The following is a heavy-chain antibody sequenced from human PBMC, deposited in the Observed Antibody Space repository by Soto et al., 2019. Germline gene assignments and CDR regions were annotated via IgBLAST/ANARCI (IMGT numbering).Heavy chain of an antibody. J-gene: IGHJ5*02. D-gene: IGHD6-13*01. CDR2: IYYSGST. CDR3: ARLKYSSSWYEGDWFDP. CDR1: GGSISSSSYY. Sequence: QLQLQESGPGLVKPSETLSLTCTVSGGSISSSSYYWGWIRQPPGKGLEWIGSIYYSGSTYYNPSLKSRVTISVDTSKNQFSLKLSSVTAADTAVYYCARLKYSSSWYEGDWFDPWGQGTLVTVSS. V-gene: IGHV4-39*01.